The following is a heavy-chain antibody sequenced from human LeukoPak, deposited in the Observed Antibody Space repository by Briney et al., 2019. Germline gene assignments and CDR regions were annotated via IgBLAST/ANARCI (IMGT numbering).Heavy chain of an antibody. CDR2: IRYDGSNK. CDR3: AKDSFVGLLANWGPLYYYYYYMDV. Sequence: GGSLRLSCAASGFTFSSYGMHWVRQAPGKGLEWVAFIRYDGSNKYYADSVKGRFTISRDNSKNTLYLQMNSLRAEDTAVYYCAKDSFVGLLANWGPLYYYYYYMDVWGKGTTVTVSS. D-gene: IGHD7-27*01. CDR1: GFTFSSYG. J-gene: IGHJ6*03. V-gene: IGHV3-30*02.